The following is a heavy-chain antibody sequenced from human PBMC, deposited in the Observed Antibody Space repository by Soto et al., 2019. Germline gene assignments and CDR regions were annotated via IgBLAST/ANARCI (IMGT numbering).Heavy chain of an antibody. Sequence: PSETLSLTCTVSGGSISSSSYYWGWIRQPPGKGLEWIGSIYYSGSTYYNPSLKSRVTISADTSKNQFSLKLSSVTAADTAVYYCARQWIQLWFFDYWGQGTLVTVSS. CDR3: ARQWIQLWFFDY. J-gene: IGHJ4*02. D-gene: IGHD5-18*01. V-gene: IGHV4-39*01. CDR1: GGSISSSSYY. CDR2: IYYSGST.